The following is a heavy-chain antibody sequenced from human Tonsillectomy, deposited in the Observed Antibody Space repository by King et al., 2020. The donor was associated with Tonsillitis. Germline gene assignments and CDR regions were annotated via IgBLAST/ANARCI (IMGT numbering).Heavy chain of an antibody. Sequence: VQLQESGPGLVKPSETLSLTCTVSGDSIGTYYWSWIRQPPGKGLEWIGYVYYTGANMYNPSLKTRVTISDDTSKNQFSLRLTSVTAADTAVYYCARHSGYASGWFSYGGQGILVTVSA. D-gene: IGHD6-19*01. J-gene: IGHJ4*02. CDR2: VYYTGAN. V-gene: IGHV4-59*08. CDR3: ARHSGYASGWFSY. CDR1: GDSIGTYY.